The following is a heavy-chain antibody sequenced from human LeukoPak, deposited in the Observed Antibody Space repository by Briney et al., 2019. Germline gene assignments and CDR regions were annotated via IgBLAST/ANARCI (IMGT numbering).Heavy chain of an antibody. CDR1: GFTVSSNY. V-gene: IGHV3-66*01. CDR2: ISSGGNT. CDR3: ARDYGAPVSFDY. Sequence: TGGSLRLSCAASGFTVSSNYMSWVRQAPGKGLEWVSVISSGGNTYYADSVKGRFTISRDNSKNTLYLRMNSLRAEDTAVYYCARDYGAPVSFDYWGQGTLVTVSS. J-gene: IGHJ4*02. D-gene: IGHD4/OR15-4a*01.